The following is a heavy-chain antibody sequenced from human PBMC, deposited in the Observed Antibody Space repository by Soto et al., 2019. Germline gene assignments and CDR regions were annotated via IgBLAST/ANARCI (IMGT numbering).Heavy chain of an antibody. CDR1: GGTFSSYA. J-gene: IGHJ4*02. CDR3: ARVTYYDILTGYYDG. Sequence: SVKVSCKASGGTFSSYAISWVRQAPGQGLEWMGGIIPIFGTANYAQKFQGRVTITADESTSTAYMELSSLRSEDTAVYYCARVTYYDILTGYYDGWGPGTLVTVSS. V-gene: IGHV1-69*13. CDR2: IIPIFGTA. D-gene: IGHD3-9*01.